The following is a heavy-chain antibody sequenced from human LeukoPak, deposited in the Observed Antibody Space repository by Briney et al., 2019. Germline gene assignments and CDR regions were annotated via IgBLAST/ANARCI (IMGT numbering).Heavy chain of an antibody. CDR3: GRPTKFWLIQGDGVDV. D-gene: IGHD6-19*01. V-gene: IGHV3-23*01. J-gene: IGHJ6*02. CDR1: GFTFTTYA. Sequence: PGASLRLSCAASGFTFTTYAMTWVRQAPGNGLEWVSSIGAGGAATFYSDSVKGRFTISRDNSMNTLYLQMSSLRADDTAVYYCGRPTKFWLIQGDGVDVWGQGTTVTVSS. CDR2: IGAGGAAT.